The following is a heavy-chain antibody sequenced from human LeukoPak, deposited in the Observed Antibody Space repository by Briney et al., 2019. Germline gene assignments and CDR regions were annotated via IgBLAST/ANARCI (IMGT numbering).Heavy chain of an antibody. CDR2: ISSSSSTI. V-gene: IGHV3-48*04. CDR3: ARDGWRSSSWYVP. Sequence: PGGSLRLSCAASGFTFSSYSMNWVRQAPGKGLEWVSYISSSSSTIYYADSVKGRFTISRDNAKNSLYLQMNSLRAEDTAVYYCARDGWRSSSWYVPWGQGTLVTVSS. J-gene: IGHJ5*02. CDR1: GFTFSSYS. D-gene: IGHD6-13*01.